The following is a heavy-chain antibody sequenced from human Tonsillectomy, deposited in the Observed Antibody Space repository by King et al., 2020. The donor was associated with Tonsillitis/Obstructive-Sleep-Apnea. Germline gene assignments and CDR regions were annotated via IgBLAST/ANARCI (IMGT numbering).Heavy chain of an antibody. J-gene: IGHJ2*01. CDR3: ARTEYSNNDWYFDL. CDR1: RFTFSSYW. D-gene: IGHD6-6*01. Sequence: VQLVESGGDLVQPGGSLRLSCAASRFTFSSYWMHWVRQPPGKELVWVSRINSEGSSTTYADSVKGRFTISRDNAKNTLYLQMNSLRAEDTAVYYCARTEYSNNDWYFDLWGRGTLVTVSS. V-gene: IGHV3-74*02. CDR2: INSEGSST.